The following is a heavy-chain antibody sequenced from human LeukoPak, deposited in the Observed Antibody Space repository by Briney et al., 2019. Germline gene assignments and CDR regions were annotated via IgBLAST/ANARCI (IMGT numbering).Heavy chain of an antibody. Sequence: GESLRLSCAASGFTFSSHEVNWVRQAPGKGLEWVSYIGSAGSTIYYADSVKGRFTISRDNAKNSLYLQMNSLRAEDTAVYYCVRANDAFDIWGQGTMVIVSS. J-gene: IGHJ3*02. CDR1: GFTFSSHE. CDR2: IGSAGSTI. V-gene: IGHV3-48*03. CDR3: VRANDAFDI.